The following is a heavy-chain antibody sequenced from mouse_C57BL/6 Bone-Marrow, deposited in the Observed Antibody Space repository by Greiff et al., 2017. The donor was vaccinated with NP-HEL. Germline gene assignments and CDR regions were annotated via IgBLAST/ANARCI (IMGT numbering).Heavy chain of an antibody. CDR3: ARYPAYYSLPRFFDY. J-gene: IGHJ2*01. Sequence: EVHLVESGPGLAKPSQTLSLTCSVTGYSITSDYWNWIRKFPGNKLEYMGYISYSGSTYYNPSLKSRISITRDTSKNQYYLQLNSVTTEDTATYYCARYPAYYSLPRFFDYWGQGTTLTVSS. CDR2: ISYSGST. CDR1: GYSITSDY. D-gene: IGHD2-12*01. V-gene: IGHV3-8*01.